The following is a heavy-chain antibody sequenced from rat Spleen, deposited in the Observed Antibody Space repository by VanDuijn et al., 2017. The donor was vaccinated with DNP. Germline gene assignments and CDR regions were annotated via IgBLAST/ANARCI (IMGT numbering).Heavy chain of an antibody. CDR3: ARQTTVPTGWFAY. D-gene: IGHD1-1*01. CDR2: ISNSGSRT. CDR1: GFIFSNYW. V-gene: IGHV5-31*01. J-gene: IGHJ3*01. Sequence: EVQLVESGGGPVQPGRSLKLSCVASGFIFSNYWMTWIRQAPGKGLEWVATISNSGSRTYYPDSVKGRFTISRNNAKSSLSLQMNSLKSEDTATYYCARQTTVPTGWFAYWGQGTLVTVSS.